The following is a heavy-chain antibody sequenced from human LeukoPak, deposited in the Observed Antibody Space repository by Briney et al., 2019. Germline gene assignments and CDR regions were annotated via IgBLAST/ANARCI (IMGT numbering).Heavy chain of an antibody. CDR3: AGGRPPPNWNHYYGMDV. Sequence: MPGGSLRLSCAASGFTFSTYSMNWVRPAPGKGLEWVSSLSSSSSYIYHADSVKGRFTISRDNAKNSLYRQMNSLRAEDTAIEYCAGGRPPPNWNHYYGMDVWGKGTTVTVSS. D-gene: IGHD1-20*01. CDR2: LSSSSSYI. CDR1: GFTFSTYS. V-gene: IGHV3-21*01. J-gene: IGHJ6*04.